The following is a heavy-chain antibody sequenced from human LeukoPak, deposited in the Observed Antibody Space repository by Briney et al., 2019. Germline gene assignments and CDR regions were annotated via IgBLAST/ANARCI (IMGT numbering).Heavy chain of an antibody. CDR3: VSLTRESPPRGNRDLWSGYSDY. V-gene: IGHV4-59*11. CDR1: GASISSHY. D-gene: IGHD3-3*01. CDR2: IYYSGSAIYYNGDT. J-gene: IGHJ4*02. Sequence: PSETLSLTFTVSGASISSHYWSWLRQPPGKGLEWIGYIYYSGSAIYYNGDTHYNPSLKSRVTISLDTSRNHFSLILSSVTAADTAIYYCVSLTRESPPRGNRDLWSGYSDYWGQGTLVTVSS.